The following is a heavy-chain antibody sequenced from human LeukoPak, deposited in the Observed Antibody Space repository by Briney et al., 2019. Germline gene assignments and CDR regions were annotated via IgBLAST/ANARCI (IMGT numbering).Heavy chain of an antibody. Sequence: PSETLSLTCTVSGYSISSGYYWGGIRQPPGGGLEGVGTIYHSGSTYYNPSLKSRFTISVVTSKNQYCLRLSSLTAADTAVYYCARDWEALGSGYYGCVRWFDRGGQGTPVTVSS. CDR2: IYHSGST. CDR1: GYSISSGYY. J-gene: IGHJ5*02. CDR3: ARDWEALGSGYYGCVRWFDR. V-gene: IGHV4-38-2*02. D-gene: IGHD3-22*01.